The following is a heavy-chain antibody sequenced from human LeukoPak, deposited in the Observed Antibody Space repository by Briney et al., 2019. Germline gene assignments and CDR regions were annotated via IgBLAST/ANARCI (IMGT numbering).Heavy chain of an antibody. V-gene: IGHV4-34*01. CDR1: GGSSSGYF. CDR3: ARGGGNSLDY. CDR2: INHSGRT. J-gene: IGHJ4*02. Sequence: PSETLSLTCAVYGGSSSGYFWAWIRQPPGKGLYWIGEINHSGRTNYNPSLKSRVTILVDTSKNQFSLKLSSVTAADTAVYYCARGGGNSLDYWGQGTLVTVSS. D-gene: IGHD2/OR15-2a*01.